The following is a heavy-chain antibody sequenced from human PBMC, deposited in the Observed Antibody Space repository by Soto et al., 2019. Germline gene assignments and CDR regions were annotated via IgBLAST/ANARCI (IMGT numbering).Heavy chain of an antibody. J-gene: IGHJ5*02. V-gene: IGHV4-31*03. D-gene: IGHD4-17*01. Sequence: SETLSLTCTVSGGSISSGGYYWSWIRQHPGKGLEWIGYSYYSGSTYHNPSLKGRITISVDTSKNQFSLKLSSVTAADTAVYYCARAWSTVTHNWFDPWGQGTLVTVS. CDR3: ARAWSTVTHNWFDP. CDR1: GGSISSGGYY. CDR2: SYYSGST.